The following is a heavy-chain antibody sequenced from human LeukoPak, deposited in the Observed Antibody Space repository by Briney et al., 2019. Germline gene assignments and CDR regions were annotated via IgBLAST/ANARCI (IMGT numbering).Heavy chain of an antibody. V-gene: IGHV4-34*01. J-gene: IGHJ4*02. Sequence: SETLSLTCAVYGESFSGYYWSWIRQPPGRGLEWIGEINHSGSTSYSASLKSRVTISIDTSKNQFSLKLRSVTAVDTAVYYCARWGHFDTSGYFVVDYWGQGTLVTVSS. D-gene: IGHD3-22*01. CDR2: INHSGST. CDR3: ARWGHFDTSGYFVVDY. CDR1: GESFSGYY.